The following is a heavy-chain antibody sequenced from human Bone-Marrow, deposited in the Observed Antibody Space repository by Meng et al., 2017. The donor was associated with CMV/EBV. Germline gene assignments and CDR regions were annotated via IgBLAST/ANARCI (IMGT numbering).Heavy chain of an antibody. Sequence: VSGGSISSNIYYWGWIRQPPGKGPEWIGSISYSGSTYYNPSFKGRASISLDTSKSQFSLKLSPMAAADTAVYFCASITLWYTRFDFWGQGTLVTVSS. CDR2: ISYSGST. J-gene: IGHJ4*02. V-gene: IGHV4-39*07. CDR3: ASITLWYTRFDF. CDR1: GGSISSNIYY. D-gene: IGHD1-14*01.